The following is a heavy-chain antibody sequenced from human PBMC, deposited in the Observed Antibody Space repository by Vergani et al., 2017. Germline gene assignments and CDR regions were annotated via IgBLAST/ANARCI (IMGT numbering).Heavy chain of an antibody. CDR2: IYTSGST. Sequence: QVQLQQWGAGLLKPSETLSLTCAVYGGSFSGYYWSWIRQPPGKGLEWIGRIYTSGSTNYNPSLKSRVTMSVDTSKNQFSLKLSSVTAADTAVYYCARTEMGYCSSTSCSSYYGMDVWGQGTTVTASS. CDR3: ARTEMGYCSSTSCSSYYGMDV. J-gene: IGHJ6*02. V-gene: IGHV4-59*10. CDR1: GGSFSGYY. D-gene: IGHD2-2*01.